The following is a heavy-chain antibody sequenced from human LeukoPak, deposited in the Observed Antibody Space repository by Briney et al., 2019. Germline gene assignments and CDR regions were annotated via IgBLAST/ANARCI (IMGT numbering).Heavy chain of an antibody. Sequence: SETLSLTCTVSXXXXSXXXXXWSWXXXXXXKGLEWIGYIYYSGSTYYNPSLKSRVTISVDTSKNQFSLNLSSVTAADTAVYYCARGPVATIWGQGTLVTVSS. V-gene: IGHV4-31*03. CDR1: XXXXSXXXXX. J-gene: IGHJ4*02. D-gene: IGHD5-12*01. CDR2: IYYSGST. CDR3: ARGPVATI.